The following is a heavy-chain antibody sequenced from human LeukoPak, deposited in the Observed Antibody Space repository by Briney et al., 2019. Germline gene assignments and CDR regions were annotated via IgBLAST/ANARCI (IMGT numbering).Heavy chain of an antibody. CDR2: IKYDGSEK. CDR3: ARDIAAPGLFFDY. J-gene: IGHJ4*02. D-gene: IGHD6-13*01. V-gene: IGHV3-7*01. CDR1: GFTLSSYW. Sequence: GGSLRLSCAASGFTLSSYWMSWVRQAPGKGLEWVANIKYDGSEKDYVDSVKGRFTISRDNAKNSLYLQMNSLRAEDTAVYYCARDIAAPGLFFDYRGQGTLVTVSS.